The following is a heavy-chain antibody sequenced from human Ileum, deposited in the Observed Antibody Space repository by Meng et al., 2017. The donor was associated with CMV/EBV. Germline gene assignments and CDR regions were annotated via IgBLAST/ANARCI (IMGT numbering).Heavy chain of an antibody. D-gene: IGHD1/OR15-1a*01. CDR2: IGNGYSGSAI. CDR1: GFALSDYY. V-gene: IGHV3-11*01. CDR3: ARDWLNKAMDV. Sequence: LSLTCAASGFALSDYYMIWIRQAPGRGLECILYIGNGYSGSAIYYADSVKGRFTISRDNAENSLYLQMNSLRAEDTAVYYCARDWLNKAMDVWGQGTTVTVSS. J-gene: IGHJ6*02.